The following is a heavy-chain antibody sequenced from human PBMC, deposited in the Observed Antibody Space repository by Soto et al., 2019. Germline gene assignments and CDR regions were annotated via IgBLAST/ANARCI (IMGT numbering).Heavy chain of an antibody. CDR3: ARDLGYYDSSGRRSAFDI. D-gene: IGHD3-22*01. J-gene: IGHJ3*02. CDR1: GFIFSTYW. Sequence: GGSLILSCTASGFIFSTYWMSWVRQAPGKGLEWVANIRQDGRETNYVDSVKGRFTISRDNAKNSLFLQMNNLRAEDTALYYCARDLGYYDSSGRRSAFDIWGQGTMVTVSS. V-gene: IGHV3-7*01. CDR2: IRQDGRET.